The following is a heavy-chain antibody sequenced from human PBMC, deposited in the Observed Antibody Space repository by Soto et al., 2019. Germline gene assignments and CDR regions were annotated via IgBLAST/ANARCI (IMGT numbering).Heavy chain of an antibody. CDR1: GYSLTSYW. CDR3: AGLRYSPYYFDY. V-gene: IGHV5-51*01. D-gene: IGHD3-16*02. Sequence: SLKISCKGSGYSLTSYWIGWVRQLPGKGLEWMGIIYPGDSDTRYSPSFQGQVTISADKSISTAYLQWSSLKASDTAMYYCAGLRYSPYYFDYWGQGTLVTVSS. CDR2: IYPGDSDT. J-gene: IGHJ4*02.